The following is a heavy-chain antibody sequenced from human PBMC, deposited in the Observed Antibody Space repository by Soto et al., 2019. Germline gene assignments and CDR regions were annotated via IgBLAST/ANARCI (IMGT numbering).Heavy chain of an antibody. CDR1: GFSLSTSGVG. CDR3: AHSTSTRHYDFWSGPRPDV. Sequence: QITLKESGPPLVKPTQTLTLTCTFSGFSLSTSGVGVGWIRQPPGKALEWLALIYWDDDKRYSPSLKSRLTITKDTSKTQVVLTMTNMDPVDTATYYCAHSTSTRHYDFWSGPRPDVWGQGTTVTVSS. J-gene: IGHJ6*02. D-gene: IGHD3-3*01. V-gene: IGHV2-5*02. CDR2: IYWDDDK.